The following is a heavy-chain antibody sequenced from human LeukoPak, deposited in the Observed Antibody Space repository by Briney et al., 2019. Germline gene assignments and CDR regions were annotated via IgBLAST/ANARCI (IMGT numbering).Heavy chain of an antibody. Sequence: ASVKVSCKASGYTFTNYYMHWVRQAPGQGLEWMGWINPNSGGTNYAQKFQGRVTMTRDTSISTAYMELSRLRSDDAAVYYCARDRRYSYGFDAFDIWGQGTMVTVSS. D-gene: IGHD5-18*01. J-gene: IGHJ3*02. CDR2: INPNSGGT. CDR1: GYTFTNYY. V-gene: IGHV1-2*02. CDR3: ARDRRYSYGFDAFDI.